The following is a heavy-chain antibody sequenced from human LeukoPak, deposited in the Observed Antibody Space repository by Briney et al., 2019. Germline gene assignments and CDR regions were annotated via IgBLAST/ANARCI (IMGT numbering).Heavy chain of an antibody. CDR3: AKEYSQGNDVPAFDI. J-gene: IGHJ3*02. CDR1: GFTFSSYG. Sequence: GGSLRLSCAASGFTFSSYGMHWVRQAPGKGLEWVAVISYDGSNKYYADSVKGRFTISRDNSKNTLYLQMNSLRAEDTAVYYCAKEYSQGNDVPAFDIWGQGTMVTVSS. D-gene: IGHD1-1*01. V-gene: IGHV3-30*18. CDR2: ISYDGSNK.